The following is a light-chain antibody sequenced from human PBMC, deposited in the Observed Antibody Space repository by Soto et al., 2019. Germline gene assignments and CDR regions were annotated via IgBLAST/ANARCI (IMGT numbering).Light chain of an antibody. CDR2: EVT. CDR3: TSYVGNDIWV. J-gene: IGLJ3*02. CDR1: SSDVVAYKY. V-gene: IGLV2-8*01. Sequence: QSVLTQPPSASGSPGQSVTISCTGTSSDVVAYKYVSWYQQYPGKAPKLMIYEVTKRPSGVPDRFSGSKSGNTASLTVSGLQAEDEADYYCTSYVGNDIWVFGGGTKLTVL.